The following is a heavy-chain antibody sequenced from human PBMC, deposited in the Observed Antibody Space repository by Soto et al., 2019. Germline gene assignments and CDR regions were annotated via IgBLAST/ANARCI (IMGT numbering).Heavy chain of an antibody. CDR2: INPNSGGT. V-gene: IGHV1-2*04. D-gene: IGHD6-13*01. CDR1: GCTFTGYY. Sequence: SVKVSSKASGCTFTGYYMHWVRQAHGQGLEWMGWINPNSGGTNYAQKFQGWVTMTRDTSISTAYMELSRLRSDDTAVYYCARTIAAAGSFWFDPWGQGTLVTVSS. J-gene: IGHJ5*02. CDR3: ARTIAAAGSFWFDP.